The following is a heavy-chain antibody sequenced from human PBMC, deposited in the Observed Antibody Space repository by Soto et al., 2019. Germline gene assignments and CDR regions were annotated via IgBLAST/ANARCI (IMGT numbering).Heavy chain of an antibody. D-gene: IGHD6-13*01. CDR2: LSYDGTTK. V-gene: IGHV3-30-3*01. CDR3: VSRLLTSSWYEIGY. Sequence: GGSLRLSCAASGFTFSCCAMHWVRQAPGKGLEWVASLSYDGTTKYYADSGKGRFTISRDNSKNTLYLQMNSLRAEDTAIYYCVSRLLTSSWYEIGYWGQGTLVTVSS. CDR1: GFTFSCCA. J-gene: IGHJ4*02.